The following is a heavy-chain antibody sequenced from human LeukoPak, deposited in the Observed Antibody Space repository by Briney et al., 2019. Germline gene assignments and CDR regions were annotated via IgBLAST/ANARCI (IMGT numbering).Heavy chain of an antibody. V-gene: IGHV4-34*01. Sequence: SETLSLTCAVYGGSFSGYYWSWIRQPPGKGLEWIGEINHCGSTNYNPSLKSRVTISVDTSKNQFSLKLSSVTAADTAVYYCAREGGGSYPGVVDYWGQGTLVTVSS. CDR2: INHCGST. CDR1: GGSFSGYY. J-gene: IGHJ4*02. CDR3: AREGGGSYPGVVDY. D-gene: IGHD1-26*01.